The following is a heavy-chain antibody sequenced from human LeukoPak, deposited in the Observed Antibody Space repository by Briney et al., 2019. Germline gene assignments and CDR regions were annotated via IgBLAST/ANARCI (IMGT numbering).Heavy chain of an antibody. CDR2: ISYDGTKK. CDR3: AKEGSGYYEYYVDY. CDR1: GFTFRSYG. V-gene: IGHV3-30*18. D-gene: IGHD3-22*01. Sequence: GRSLRLSCAASGFTFRSYGMHWVRQAPGKGLEWVAVISYDGTKKYYADSVKGRFTISRDNSKNTLYLQMNSLRAEDTSVYYCAKEGSGYYEYYVDYWGQGTLVTVSS. J-gene: IGHJ4*02.